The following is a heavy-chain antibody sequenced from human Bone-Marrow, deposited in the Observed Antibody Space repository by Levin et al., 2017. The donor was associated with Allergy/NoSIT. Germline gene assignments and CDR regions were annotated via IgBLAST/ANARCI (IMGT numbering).Heavy chain of an antibody. J-gene: IGHJ4*02. V-gene: IGHV3-23*01. D-gene: IGHD3-22*01. CDR2: ITGNGDTT. Sequence: GESLKISCAASGFTFRTYAMSWVRQPPGKGLEWVSSITGNGDTTYYADSVKGRFTISRDNSKNTLYLQLNSLRAEDTALYYCAKDRPNYYDSRGFYYQRDGDYWGQGTLVTVSS. CDR1: GFTFRTYA. CDR3: AKDRPNYYDSRGFYYQRDGDY.